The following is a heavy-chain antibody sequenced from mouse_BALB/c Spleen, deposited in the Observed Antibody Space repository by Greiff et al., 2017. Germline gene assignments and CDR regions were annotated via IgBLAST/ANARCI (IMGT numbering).Heavy chain of an antibody. J-gene: IGHJ3*01. CDR3: NGDYGFAY. D-gene: IGHD2-4*01. CDR1: GFNFTDYS. Sequence: EVQLQESGAELVRPGASVKLSCTASGFNFTDYSMHWVKQRPEQGLEWIGWIDPENGDTEYAPKFQGKATMTADTSSNTAYLQLSSLTSEDTAVYSCNGDYGFAYWGQGTLVTVSA. V-gene: IGHV14-4*02. CDR2: IDPENGDT.